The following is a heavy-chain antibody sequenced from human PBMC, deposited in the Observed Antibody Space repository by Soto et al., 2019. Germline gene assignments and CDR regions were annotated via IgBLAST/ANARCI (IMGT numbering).Heavy chain of an antibody. J-gene: IGHJ5*01. V-gene: IGHV3-23*01. D-gene: IGHD3-9*01. Sequence: EVQLLESGGLLVQSGGSLRLSCAASGFTFSTYTMSWVRQAPGKGLEWVSGVYGSGHGDTFYADSVKGRFVISRDDSKGMLFLQMNSLKVEDTAIYYCAKDRHPDGIWTFDFWGHGTLVTVFS. CDR1: GFTFSTYT. CDR2: VYGSGHGDT. CDR3: AKDRHPDGIWTFDF.